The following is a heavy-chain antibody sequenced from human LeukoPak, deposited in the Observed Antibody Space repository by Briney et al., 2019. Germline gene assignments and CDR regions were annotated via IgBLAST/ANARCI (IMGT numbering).Heavy chain of an antibody. CDR2: ISYDGSNK. J-gene: IGHJ6*03. CDR3: AKEYYGYMDV. V-gene: IGHV3-30*04. D-gene: IGHD3-16*01. CDR1: GFTFSSYA. Sequence: PGGSLRLSCAASGFTFSSYAMHWVRQAPGKGLEWVAVISYDGSNKYYADSVKGRFTISRDNSKNTLCLQMNSLRAEDTAIYYCAKEYYGYMDVWGKGTTVTVSS.